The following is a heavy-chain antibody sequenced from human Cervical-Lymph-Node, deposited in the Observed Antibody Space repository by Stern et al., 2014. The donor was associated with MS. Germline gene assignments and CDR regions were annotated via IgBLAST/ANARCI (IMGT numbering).Heavy chain of an antibody. CDR1: GGSVSSGSYY. J-gene: IGHJ6*02. CDR3: AREQQLWDANYYYYYGMDV. CDR2: IYYSGST. D-gene: IGHD6-13*01. V-gene: IGHV4-61*01. Sequence: QLQLQESGPGLVKPSETLSLTCTVSGGSVSSGSYYWSWIRQPPGKGLEWIGYIYYSGSTNYNPSLKSRVTISVDTSKNQFSLKLSSVTAADTAVYYCAREQQLWDANYYYYYGMDVWGQGTTVTVSS.